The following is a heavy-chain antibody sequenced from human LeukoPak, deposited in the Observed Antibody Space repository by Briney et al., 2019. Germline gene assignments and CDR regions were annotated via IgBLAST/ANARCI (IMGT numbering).Heavy chain of an antibody. Sequence: GGSLRLSCAASGFSFSTYAMNWVRQAPGKGLEWVAYIGSSGGPIYYADSVKGRFTISRDNAKNSLSLQMNSLRDEDTAVYYCARDYYEAPFDSWGQGTLVTVSS. J-gene: IGHJ4*02. D-gene: IGHD3-22*01. CDR2: IGSSGGPI. V-gene: IGHV3-48*02. CDR3: ARDYYEAPFDS. CDR1: GFSFSTYA.